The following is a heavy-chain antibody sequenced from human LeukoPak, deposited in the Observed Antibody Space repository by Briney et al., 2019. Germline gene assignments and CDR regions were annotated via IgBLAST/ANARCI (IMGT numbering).Heavy chain of an antibody. D-gene: IGHD3-16*02. V-gene: IGHV3-7*01. J-gene: IGHJ4*02. CDR2: IKQDGSEK. Sequence: GGSLRLSCAASGFTFSSYWMSWVRQAPGKGLEWVANIKQDGSEKYYVDSMKGRFTISRDNAKNSLYLQMNSLRAEDTAVYYCARSYYVWGSYPPDDYWGQGTLVTVSS. CDR3: ARSYYVWGSYPPDDY. CDR1: GFTFSSYW.